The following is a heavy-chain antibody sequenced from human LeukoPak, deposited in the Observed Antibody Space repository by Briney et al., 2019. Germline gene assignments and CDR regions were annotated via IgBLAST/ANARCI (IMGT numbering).Heavy chain of an antibody. Sequence: SETLSLTCAVSGGSISSSNWWSWVRQPPGKGLEWIGEIYHSGSTNYNPSLKSRVTISVDKSKNQFSLKLSSVTAADTAVYYCARDPRLWFGELLVYYYGMDVWGQGTMVTASS. J-gene: IGHJ6*02. CDR2: IYHSGST. V-gene: IGHV4-4*02. CDR3: ARDPRLWFGELLVYYYGMDV. CDR1: GGSISSSNW. D-gene: IGHD3-10*01.